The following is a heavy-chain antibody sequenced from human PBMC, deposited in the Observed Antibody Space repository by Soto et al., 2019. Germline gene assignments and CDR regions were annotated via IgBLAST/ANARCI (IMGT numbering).Heavy chain of an antibody. CDR1: GFTFSNAW. J-gene: IGHJ3*02. Sequence: EVQLVESGGGLVKPGGSLRLSCAASGFTFSNAWMSWVRQAPGKGLEWVGRIKSKTDGGTTDYAAPVKGRFTISRDDSKNTLYLQMNSLKTEDTAVYYCTPSESRKQWLVRGAFDIWGQGTMVTVSS. V-gene: IGHV3-15*01. CDR3: TPSESRKQWLVRGAFDI. CDR2: IKSKTDGGTT. D-gene: IGHD6-19*01.